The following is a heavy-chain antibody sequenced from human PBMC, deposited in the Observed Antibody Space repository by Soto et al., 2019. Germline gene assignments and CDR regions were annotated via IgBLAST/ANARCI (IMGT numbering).Heavy chain of an antibody. Sequence: ASVKVSCKVSGYTLTELSMHWVRQAPGKGLEWMGGFDPEDGETIYAQKFQGRVTMTEDTSTDTAYMELSSLRSEDTAVYYCATVRQGYYDSSGYFDFDYWGQGTLVTVSS. CDR3: ATVRQGYYDSSGYFDFDY. V-gene: IGHV1-24*01. J-gene: IGHJ4*02. CDR1: GYTLTELS. D-gene: IGHD3-22*01. CDR2: FDPEDGET.